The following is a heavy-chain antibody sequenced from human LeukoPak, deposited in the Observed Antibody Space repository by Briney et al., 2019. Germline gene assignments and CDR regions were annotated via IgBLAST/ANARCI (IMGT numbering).Heavy chain of an antibody. D-gene: IGHD5-12*01. CDR1: GGSISSSSYY. CDR2: IYYSGST. V-gene: IGHV4-39*07. CDR3: ARAVGGYDSYYYMDV. Sequence: SETLSLTCTVSGGSISSSSYYWGWIRQSPGKGLEWIGTIYYSGSTYYNPSLKSRVTISVDMSKNQFSLKLSSVTAADTAVYYCARAVGGYDSYYYMDVWGKGTTVTVSS. J-gene: IGHJ6*03.